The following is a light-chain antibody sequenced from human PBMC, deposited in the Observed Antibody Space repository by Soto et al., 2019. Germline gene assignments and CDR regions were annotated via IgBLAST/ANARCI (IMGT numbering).Light chain of an antibody. CDR3: QQYASSLT. Sequence: EIVLTQSPGSLSLSLGERATLSCRASQSVDSAFFAWYQQKPGQPPRLLMYGASRRATGIPDRFSGSGSRTDFPLTISRLEPEDFAVYYCQQYASSLTFGQGTKVEI. J-gene: IGKJ1*01. V-gene: IGKV3-20*01. CDR1: QSVDSAF. CDR2: GAS.